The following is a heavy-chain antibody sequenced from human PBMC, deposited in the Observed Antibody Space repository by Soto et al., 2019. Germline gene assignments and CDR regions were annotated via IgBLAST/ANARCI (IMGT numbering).Heavy chain of an antibody. D-gene: IGHD3-3*01. CDR1: GYTFTGYY. CDR3: ARDYWSGDRYYYGMDV. V-gene: IGHV1-2*02. Sequence: SCKASGYTFTGYYIHWVRQAPGQRLEWMGYINPNSGGPNYAQKFQGRVTMTRDTSISTAYMELSRLRSDDTAVYFCARDYWSGDRYYYGMDVWGQGTTVTGLL. J-gene: IGHJ6*02. CDR2: INPNSGGP.